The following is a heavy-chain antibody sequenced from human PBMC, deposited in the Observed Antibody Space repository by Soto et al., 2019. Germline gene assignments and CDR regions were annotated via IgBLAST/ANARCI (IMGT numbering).Heavy chain of an antibody. D-gene: IGHD3-22*01. CDR2: IDPSDSQT. CDR3: ARQIYDSDTGPNFQYYFDS. V-gene: IGHV5-10-1*01. CDR1: GYSLAGYW. J-gene: IGHJ4*02. Sequence: GESLKISCKGSGYSLAGYWITWVRQKPGKGLEWMGRIDPSDSQTYYSPSFRGHVTISVTKSITTVFLQWSSLMASDTAMYYCARQIYDSDTGPNFQYYFDSWGQGTPVTVSS.